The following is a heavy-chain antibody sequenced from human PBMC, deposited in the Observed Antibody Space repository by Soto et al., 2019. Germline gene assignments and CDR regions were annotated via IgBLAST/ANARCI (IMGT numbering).Heavy chain of an antibody. V-gene: IGHV4-34*01. CDR1: GESFSGSF. D-gene: IGHD3-10*01. J-gene: IGHJ4*02. Sequence: QVQLQQWGAGLLKPSETLSLTCGVYGESFSGSFWSWIRQPPGKGLEWIGEINDSGSTNYNPSLKNRVTMSVDTSKNQFSLNLRSVTAADTAVYYCASGRGTENYWGQGTLVTVSS. CDR2: INDSGST. CDR3: ASGRGTENY.